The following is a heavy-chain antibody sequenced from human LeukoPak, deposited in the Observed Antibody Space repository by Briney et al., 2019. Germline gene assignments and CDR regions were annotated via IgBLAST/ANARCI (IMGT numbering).Heavy chain of an antibody. Sequence: GGSLRLSCAASRFTFSSYSMNWVRQAPGKGREWVSSISSSSSYIYYADSVKGRFTISRDNAKNSLYLQMNSLRAEDTAVYYCAMYSSSSWGYYYYYMDVWGKGTTVTVSS. V-gene: IGHV3-21*01. J-gene: IGHJ6*03. CDR2: ISSSSSYI. D-gene: IGHD6-6*01. CDR3: AMYSSSSWGYYYYYMDV. CDR1: RFTFSSYS.